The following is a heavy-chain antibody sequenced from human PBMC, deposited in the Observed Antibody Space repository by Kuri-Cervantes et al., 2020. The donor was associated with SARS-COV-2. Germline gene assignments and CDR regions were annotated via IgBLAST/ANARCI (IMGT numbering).Heavy chain of an antibody. V-gene: IGHV4-59*08. CDR1: GGSISSYY. D-gene: IGHD3-3*01. CDR2: IYYSGST. J-gene: IGHJ5*02. Sequence: PSETLSLTCTVSGGSISSYYWSWIRQPPGKGLEWIGYIYYSGSTNYNPSLKSRVTISVDTSKNQFSLKLSSVTAADTAVYYCARQMMSSITIFGVVITRNWFDPWGQGTLVTVSS. CDR3: ARQMMSSITIFGVVITRNWFDP.